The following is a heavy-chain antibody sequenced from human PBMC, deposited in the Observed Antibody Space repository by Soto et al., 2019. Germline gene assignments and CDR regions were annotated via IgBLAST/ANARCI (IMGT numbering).Heavy chain of an antibody. Sequence: EVQLVQSGAEMKKPGESLKISCKGSGYSFTSYWIGWVRQMPGKGLEWMGIIYPSDSDTRYSPSFQGQVTISADKSINTAYLQWSSLKASDTAMYYCARRPRFSSGLHWFDPWGQGTLVTVSS. CDR1: GYSFTSYW. CDR3: ARRPRFSSGLHWFDP. CDR2: IYPSDSDT. J-gene: IGHJ5*02. D-gene: IGHD6-25*01. V-gene: IGHV5-51*03.